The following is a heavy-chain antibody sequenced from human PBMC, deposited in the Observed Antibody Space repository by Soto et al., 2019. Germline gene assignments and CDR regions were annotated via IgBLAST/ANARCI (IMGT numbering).Heavy chain of an antibody. CDR2: IYYSGST. J-gene: IGHJ4*02. Sequence: SETLSLTCTVSGGSISSYYWSWIRQPPGKGLEWIGYIYYSGSTNYNPSLKSRVTISVDTSKNQFSLKLSSVTAADTAVYYCARLGTSYYDSSGYYDSDYWGQGTLVTVSS. D-gene: IGHD3-22*01. V-gene: IGHV4-59*01. CDR3: ARLGTSYYDSSGYYDSDY. CDR1: GGSISSYY.